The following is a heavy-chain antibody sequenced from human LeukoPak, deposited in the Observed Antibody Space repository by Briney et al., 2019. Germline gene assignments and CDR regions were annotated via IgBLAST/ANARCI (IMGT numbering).Heavy chain of an antibody. CDR1: GYSISSSSYY. D-gene: IGHD5-18*01. CDR3: AGGYSYEFRYYYYYMDV. V-gene: IGHV4-39*07. CDR2: IYYSGST. Sequence: SETLSLTCTVSGYSISSSSYYWGWIRQPPGKGLEWIGSIYYSGSTYYNPSLKSRVTISVDTSKNQFSLKLSSVTAADTAVYYCAGGYSYEFRYYYYYMDVWGKGTTVAVSS. J-gene: IGHJ6*03.